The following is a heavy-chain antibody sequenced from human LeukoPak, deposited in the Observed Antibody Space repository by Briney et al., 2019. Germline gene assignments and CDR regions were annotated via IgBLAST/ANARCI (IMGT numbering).Heavy chain of an antibody. CDR2: ISYDGSNK. V-gene: IGHV3-30-3*01. CDR3: ARDPAFGGVISGYFDY. CDR1: GFTFSSYA. J-gene: IGHJ4*02. Sequence: GGSLRLSCAASGFTFSSYAMHWVRQAPGKGLEWVAVISYDGSNKYYADSVKGRFTISRDNSKNTLYLQMNSLRAEDTAVYYRARDPAFGGVISGYFDYWGQGTLVTVSS. D-gene: IGHD3-16*02.